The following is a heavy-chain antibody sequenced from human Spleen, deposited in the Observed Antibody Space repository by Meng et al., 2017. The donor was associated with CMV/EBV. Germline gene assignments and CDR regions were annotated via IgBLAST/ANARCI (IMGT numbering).Heavy chain of an antibody. D-gene: IGHD6-19*01. Sequence: QWRACVLKPSETLYRTCSVYGGSFRGYYLIWIRQPPGKGLEWIGEINHSGSTNYNPSLKSRVTISVDTSKNQFSLKLSSVTAADTAVYYCARGGTTGYSSGCDYWGQGTLVTVSS. CDR3: ARGGTTGYSSGCDY. CDR1: GGSFRGYY. V-gene: IGHV4-34*01. J-gene: IGHJ4*02. CDR2: INHSGST.